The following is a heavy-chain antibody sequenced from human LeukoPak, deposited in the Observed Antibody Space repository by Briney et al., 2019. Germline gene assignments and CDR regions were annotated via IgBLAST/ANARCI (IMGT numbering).Heavy chain of an antibody. J-gene: IGHJ4*02. CDR2: ISGSGGST. CDR3: AKNPYYYDSSGYPH. Sequence: PGGSLRLSCAASGFTFSSYAMSRVRQAPGKGLEWVSAISGSGGSTYYADSVKGRFTISRDNSKNTLYLQMNSLRVEDTAVYYCAKNPYYYDSSGYPHWGQGTLVTVSS. D-gene: IGHD3-22*01. CDR1: GFTFSSYA. V-gene: IGHV3-23*01.